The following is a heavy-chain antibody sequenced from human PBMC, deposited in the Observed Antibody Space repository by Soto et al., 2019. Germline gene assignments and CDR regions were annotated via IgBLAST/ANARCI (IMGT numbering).Heavy chain of an antibody. Sequence: GASVKVSCKASGYTFTSYGICWVRQAPGQGLEWMGWISAYNGNTNYAQKLQGRVTMTRNTSTSTAYMELSSLRSDDTAVYYCARAGYDFWSGYYKSRYYMDVWGKGTTVTVSS. CDR3: ARAGYDFWSGYYKSRYYMDV. D-gene: IGHD3-3*01. CDR2: ISAYNGNT. CDR1: GYTFTSYG. J-gene: IGHJ6*03. V-gene: IGHV1-18*01.